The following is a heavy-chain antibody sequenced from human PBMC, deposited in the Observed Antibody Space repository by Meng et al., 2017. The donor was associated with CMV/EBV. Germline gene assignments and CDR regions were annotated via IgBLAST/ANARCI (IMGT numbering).Heavy chain of an antibody. CDR1: SSYG. D-gene: IGHD6-13*01. V-gene: IGHV1-69*10. CDR2: IIPILGMA. Sequence: SSYGISLGRQAPGQELEWIGGIIPILGMANYAQKFQGRVTVTADKSPSTAYMELSRLRSEDTAVYYCAREAGFCIAAAGTANLFDPWGQGTLVTVSS. J-gene: IGHJ5*02. CDR3: AREAGFCIAAAGTANLFDP.